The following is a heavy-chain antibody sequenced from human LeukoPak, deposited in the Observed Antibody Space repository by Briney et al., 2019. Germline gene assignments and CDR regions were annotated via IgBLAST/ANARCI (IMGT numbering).Heavy chain of an antibody. J-gene: IGHJ6*03. CDR3: ARGRNSAHHRFYYYMDV. CDR1: GYTFTSYG. D-gene: IGHD1-14*01. Sequence: GASVKVSCKASGYTFTSYGISWVRQAPGQGLEWMGWISAYNGNTNYAQKLQGRVTMTTDTSTSTTYMELRSLRSDDTAVYYCARGRNSAHHRFYYYMDVWGKGTTVTVSS. CDR2: ISAYNGNT. V-gene: IGHV1-18*01.